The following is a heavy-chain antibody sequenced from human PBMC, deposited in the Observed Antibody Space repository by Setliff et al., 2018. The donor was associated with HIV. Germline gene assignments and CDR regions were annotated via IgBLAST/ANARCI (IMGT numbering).Heavy chain of an antibody. CDR3: VRGVQSPPHYSYYYMDV. D-gene: IGHD3-3*01. CDR1: RSTFNSHT. CDR2: IIPILGVA. J-gene: IGHJ6*03. V-gene: IGHV1-69*02. Sequence: SSVKVSCKASRSTFNSHTINWVRQAPGQGLDWMGRIIPILGVANYAHRFQGKVTITADKSTSTAYMELTSLRFDDTAMYYCVRGVQSPPHYSYYYMDVWGEGTRGTVSS.